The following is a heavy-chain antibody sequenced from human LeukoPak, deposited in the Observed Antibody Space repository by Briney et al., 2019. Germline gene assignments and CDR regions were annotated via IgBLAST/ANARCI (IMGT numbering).Heavy chain of an antibody. CDR1: GNTFTGYH. CDR3: ARDRVGATSYYFDY. CDR2: IKANNGGT. J-gene: IGHJ4*02. D-gene: IGHD1-26*01. Sequence: ASVKVSCKASGNTFTGYHIHWVRQAPGHGLEWMGWIKANNGGTKYAQKFQGRVTMTRDTSISTAYMELSRLRSDDTAVYYCARDRVGATSYYFDYWGQGTLVTVSS. V-gene: IGHV1-2*02.